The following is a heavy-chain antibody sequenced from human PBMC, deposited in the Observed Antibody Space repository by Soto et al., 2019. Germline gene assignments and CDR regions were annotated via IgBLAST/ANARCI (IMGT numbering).Heavy chain of an antibody. D-gene: IGHD1-26*01. Sequence: HGESLKISCKGSGYSFTSYWISWVRQMPGKGLEWMGRIDPSDSYTNYSPSFQGHVTISADKSISTAYLQWSSLKASDTAMYYCATNVGATGIVWYYYYGMDVWGQGTTVTVSS. CDR1: GYSFTSYW. V-gene: IGHV5-10-1*01. J-gene: IGHJ6*02. CDR2: IDPSDSYT. CDR3: ATNVGATGIVWYYYYGMDV.